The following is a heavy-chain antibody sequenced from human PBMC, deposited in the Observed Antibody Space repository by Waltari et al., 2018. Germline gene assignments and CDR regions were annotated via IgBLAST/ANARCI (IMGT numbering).Heavy chain of an antibody. D-gene: IGHD2-2*01. CDR3: ARDLEDIVVVPAAQEYYYYYMDV. V-gene: IGHV4-4*07. J-gene: IGHJ6*03. CDR2: IYTSGST. CDR1: GGSISSYY. Sequence: QVQLQESGPGLVKPSETLSLTCTVSGGSISSYYWSWIRQPAGQGLEWIGRIYTSGSTHYNPPLKIRVTMSVDTSKNQFSLKLSSVTAADTAVYYCARDLEDIVVVPAAQEYYYYYMDVWGKGTTVTVSS.